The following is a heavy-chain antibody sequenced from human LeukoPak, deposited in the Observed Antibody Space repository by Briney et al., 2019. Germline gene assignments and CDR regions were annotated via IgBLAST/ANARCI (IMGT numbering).Heavy chain of an antibody. Sequence: SVKVSCKASGGTFSSYAISWVRQAPGQGLEWMGRIIPILGIANYAQKLQGRVTITADKSTSTAYMELSSLRSEDTAVYYCARVRVVVVPAATSSFDYWGQGTLVTVSS. CDR3: ARVRVVVVPAATSSFDY. CDR1: GGTFSSYA. J-gene: IGHJ4*02. D-gene: IGHD2-2*01. V-gene: IGHV1-69*04. CDR2: IIPILGIA.